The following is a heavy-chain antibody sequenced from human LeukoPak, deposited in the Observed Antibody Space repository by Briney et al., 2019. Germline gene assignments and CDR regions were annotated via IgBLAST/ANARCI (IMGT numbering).Heavy chain of an antibody. J-gene: IGHJ4*02. D-gene: IGHD6-19*01. Sequence: GGSLRLSCAASGITFSSYSMNWVRQAPGKGLEWVSSISSSSNYIYYADSVKGRFTISRDNAKNSLYLQMNSLRAEDTAVYYCASLGIAVAGTLSDYWGQGTLVTVSS. CDR2: ISSSSNYI. V-gene: IGHV3-21*01. CDR3: ASLGIAVAGTLSDY. CDR1: GITFSSYS.